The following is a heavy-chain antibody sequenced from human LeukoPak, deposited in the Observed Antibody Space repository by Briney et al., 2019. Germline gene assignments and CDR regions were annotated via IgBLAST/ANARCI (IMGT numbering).Heavy chain of an antibody. CDR3: ARGKFGDYYYFYMDV. CDR1: GFTVSSNY. V-gene: IGHV3-66*01. D-gene: IGHD3-16*01. Sequence: GGSLRLSCAASGFTVSSNYMSWVRQAPGKGLEWVSVIYSGGSTYYADSVKGRFTISRDNSKNTLYLQMNSLRAEDTATYYCARGKFGDYYYFYMDVWGKGTTVTVSS. CDR2: IYSGGST. J-gene: IGHJ6*03.